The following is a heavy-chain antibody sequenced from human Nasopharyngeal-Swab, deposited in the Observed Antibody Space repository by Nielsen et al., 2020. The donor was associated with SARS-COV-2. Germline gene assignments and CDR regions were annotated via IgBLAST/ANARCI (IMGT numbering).Heavy chain of an antibody. J-gene: IGHJ4*02. D-gene: IGHD3-22*01. CDR1: GYTLTELS. V-gene: IGHV1-24*01. Sequence: ASVKVSCKVSGYTLTELSMHWVRHAPGKGLVWMGGFDPEDGETIYAQKFQGRVTMTENTSTDNAYMELSSLRSKDTAVYYCATKRHYYDSSGYYSDYWGQETLVTVSS. CDR2: FDPEDGET. CDR3: ATKRHYYDSSGYYSDY.